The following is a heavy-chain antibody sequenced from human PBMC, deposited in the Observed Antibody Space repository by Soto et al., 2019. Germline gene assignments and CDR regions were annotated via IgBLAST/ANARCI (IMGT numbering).Heavy chain of an antibody. D-gene: IGHD6-13*01. CDR2: ISAYNGNT. CDR1: GYTFTSYG. CDR3: ARDQDSSSWYRGIYYYYMDV. J-gene: IGHJ6*03. V-gene: IGHV1-18*01. Sequence: ASVKVSCKASGYTFTSYGISWVRQAPGQGLEWMGWISAYNGNTNYAQKLQGRVTMTTDTSTSTAYMELRSLRSDDTAVYYCARDQDSSSWYRGIYYYYMDVWGKGTTVTVSS.